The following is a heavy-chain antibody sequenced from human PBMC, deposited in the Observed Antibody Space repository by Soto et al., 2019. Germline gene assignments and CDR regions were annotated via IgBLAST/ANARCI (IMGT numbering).Heavy chain of an antibody. CDR1: GGSCSGYD. Sequence: SETLCVTWGVYGGSCSGYDWSWIRQPPGKGLEWIGEINHGGSTNYNPSLKSRVTISVDTSKNQFSLKLSSVTAADTAVYYCARGDFGTYGDHDYWGQGTLVTVSS. J-gene: IGHJ4*02. CDR2: INHGGST. D-gene: IGHD4-17*01. CDR3: ARGDFGTYGDHDY. V-gene: IGHV4-34*01.